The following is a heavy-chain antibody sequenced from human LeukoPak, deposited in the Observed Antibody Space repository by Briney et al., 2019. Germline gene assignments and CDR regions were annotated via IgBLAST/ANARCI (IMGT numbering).Heavy chain of an antibody. CDR2: INPNSGVT. V-gene: IGHV1-2*02. D-gene: IGHD4-17*01. J-gene: IGHJ2*01. Sequence: ASVKVSCKASGYTFTGYYMHWGRQSPGQRLGGMGWINPNSGVTNYAQKFQGRVTMTRDTSISTAYMELSRLRSDDTAAYYCARTSGTVTTPSWYFDLWGRGTLVTVSS. CDR1: GYTFTGYY. CDR3: ARTSGTVTTPSWYFDL.